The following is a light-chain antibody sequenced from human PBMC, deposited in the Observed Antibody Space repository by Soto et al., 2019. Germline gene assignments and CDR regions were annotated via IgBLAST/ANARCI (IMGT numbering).Light chain of an antibody. CDR3: QSYDSSLSGV. CDR2: GNS. Sequence: QSVLTQPPSVSGDPGQRVTISCTGSSSNIGAGYDVHWYQQLPGTAPKLLIYGNSNRPSGVPDRFSGSKSGTSASLAITGLQAEDEADYYCQSYDSSLSGVFGGGTKVTVL. V-gene: IGLV1-40*01. J-gene: IGLJ3*02. CDR1: SSNIGAGYD.